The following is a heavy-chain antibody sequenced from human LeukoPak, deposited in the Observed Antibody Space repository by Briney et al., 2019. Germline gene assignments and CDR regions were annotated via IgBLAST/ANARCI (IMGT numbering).Heavy chain of an antibody. Sequence: SVKVSCMASGGTFRSYAISWVRQAPGQGLEWMGGIIPIFGTANYAQKFQGRVTITADESTSTAYMELSSLRSEDTAVYYCARDSQTTVVTGGLDYWGQGTLVTVSS. CDR1: GGTFRSYA. J-gene: IGHJ4*02. V-gene: IGHV1-69*13. CDR2: IIPIFGTA. D-gene: IGHD4-23*01. CDR3: ARDSQTTVVTGGLDY.